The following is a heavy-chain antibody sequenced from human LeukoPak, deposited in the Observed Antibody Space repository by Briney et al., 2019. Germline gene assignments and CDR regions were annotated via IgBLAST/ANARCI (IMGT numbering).Heavy chain of an antibody. CDR1: GGSISSYY. J-gene: IGHJ4*02. Sequence: PSETLSLTCTVSGGSISSYYWSWIRQPPGKGLEWIGYIYYSGSTSYNPSLKSRVTISVDTSKNQFSLKLRSVTAADTAVYYCAREGYSSSSEVADYWGQGTLVTVSS. D-gene: IGHD6-6*01. V-gene: IGHV4-59*01. CDR3: AREGYSSSSEVADY. CDR2: IYYSGST.